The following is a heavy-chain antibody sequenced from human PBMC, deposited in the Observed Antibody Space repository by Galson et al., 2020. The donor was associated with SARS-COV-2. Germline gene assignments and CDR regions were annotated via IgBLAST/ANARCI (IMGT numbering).Heavy chain of an antibody. Sequence: GESPKIPCKGSGYSFTRYWIGWVRQMPGKGLEWMGIIYPGESDTRYSPSFQGQVTISADTSISTAYLQWSSLKASDTAMYYCATTYCGGDCYPYYYCYMVVWGKVTTV. J-gene: IGHJ6*03. CDR2: IYPGESDT. D-gene: IGHD2-21*01. CDR1: GYSFTRYW. V-gene: IGHV5-51*01. CDR3: ATTYCGGDCYPYYYCYMVV.